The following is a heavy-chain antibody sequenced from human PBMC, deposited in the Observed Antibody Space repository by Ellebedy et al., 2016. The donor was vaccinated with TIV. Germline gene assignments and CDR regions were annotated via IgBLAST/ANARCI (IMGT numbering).Heavy chain of an antibody. CDR1: GYSFTSYW. CDR2: IYPGDSDT. Sequence: ASVKVSCKGSGYSFTSYWIGWARQMPGKGLEWMGIIYPGDSDTRYSPSFQGQVTISADKSISTAYLQWSSLKASDTAVYYCARARTRNLELGIWGQGTMVTVSS. J-gene: IGHJ3*02. D-gene: IGHD1-14*01. V-gene: IGHV5-51*01. CDR3: ARARTRNLELGI.